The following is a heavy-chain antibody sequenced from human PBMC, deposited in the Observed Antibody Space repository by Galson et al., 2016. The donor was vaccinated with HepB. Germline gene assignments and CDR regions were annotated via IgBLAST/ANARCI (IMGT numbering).Heavy chain of an antibody. CDR2: IKSDWSNK. D-gene: IGHD3-10*01. CDR3: SAGTYYGVY. Sequence: SLRLSCAASGFTFSSYWMNWVRQTPGKGLVWVSRIKSDWSNKIYADSVKGRFTISRDNVKNTLFLHMDSLRADDTAIYFCSAGTYYGVYWGQGTLVTVSS. V-gene: IGHV3-74*01. CDR1: GFTFSSYW. J-gene: IGHJ4*02.